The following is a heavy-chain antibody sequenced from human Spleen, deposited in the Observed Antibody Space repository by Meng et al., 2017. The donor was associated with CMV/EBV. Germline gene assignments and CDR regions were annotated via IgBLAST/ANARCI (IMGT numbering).Heavy chain of an antibody. J-gene: IGHJ4*02. CDR3: ARQSGIVGATLDY. CDR1: GGSISSGSYY. Sequence: VELQESGPGLVKPSQTLSLTCTVSGGSISSGSYYWSWIRQPAGKGLEWIGRIYTSGSTNYNPSLKSRVTMSVDTSKNQFSLKLSSVTAADTAVYYCARQSGIVGATLDYWGQGTLVTVSS. V-gene: IGHV4-61*02. CDR2: IYTSGST. D-gene: IGHD1-26*01.